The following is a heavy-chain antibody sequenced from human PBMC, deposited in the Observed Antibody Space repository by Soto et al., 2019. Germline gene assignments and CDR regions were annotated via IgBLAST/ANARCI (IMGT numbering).Heavy chain of an antibody. CDR3: AGYYYGSSGYEGMDV. Sequence: GGSLRRSCAPCGFTLSSSSMTWVRQAPGRGLEWDACIRDSGRNTLYAGSVNGRFTVSRDTSKNSLYLQMSGLRYEDRAVYYCAGYYYGSSGYEGMDVWGQGTTVTVSS. CDR2: IRDSGRNT. J-gene: IGHJ6*02. D-gene: IGHD3-22*01. CDR1: GFTLSSSS. V-gene: IGHV3-48*02.